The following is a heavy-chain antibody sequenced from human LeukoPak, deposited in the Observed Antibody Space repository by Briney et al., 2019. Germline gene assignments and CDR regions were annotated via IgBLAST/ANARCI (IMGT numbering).Heavy chain of an antibody. CDR2: TRSKANSYAT. J-gene: IGHJ6*03. Sequence: GGSLKLSCAASGFTFSGSAMHWVRQASGKGLEWVGRTRSKANSYATAYAASVKGRFTISRDDSKNTAYLQMNSLKTEDTAVYYCTRRLGYYYYMDVWGKGTTVSVSS. D-gene: IGHD3-22*01. V-gene: IGHV3-73*01. CDR3: TRRLGYYYYMDV. CDR1: GFTFSGSA.